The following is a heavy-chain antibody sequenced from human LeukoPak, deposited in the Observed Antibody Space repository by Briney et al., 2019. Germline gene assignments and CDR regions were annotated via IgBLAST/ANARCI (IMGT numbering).Heavy chain of an antibody. CDR1: GGSISSGSYY. V-gene: IGHV4-61*02. D-gene: IGHD3-3*01. CDR3: ARLRFDFWSGYTHPYFDY. CDR2: IYTSGST. J-gene: IGHJ4*02. Sequence: SETLSLTCTVSGGSISSGSYYWSWIRQPAGKGLEWIGRIYTSGSTNYNPSLKSRVTISVDTSKNQFSLKLSSVAATDTAVYFCARLRFDFWSGYTHPYFDYWGQGTLVTVSS.